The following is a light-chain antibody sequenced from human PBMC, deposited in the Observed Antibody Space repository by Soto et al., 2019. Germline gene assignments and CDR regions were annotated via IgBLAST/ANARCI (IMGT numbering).Light chain of an antibody. CDR2: SNN. Sequence: QLVLTQPPSASGTPGQRVPISCSGSSSNIGSNPVNWYQQLPGTAPKLLIYSNNQRPSGVPDRFSGSKSGTSASLAISGLQSEDEADYYCAAWDDSLSALVFGGGTKLTVL. V-gene: IGLV1-44*01. J-gene: IGLJ2*01. CDR1: SSNIGSNP. CDR3: AAWDDSLSALV.